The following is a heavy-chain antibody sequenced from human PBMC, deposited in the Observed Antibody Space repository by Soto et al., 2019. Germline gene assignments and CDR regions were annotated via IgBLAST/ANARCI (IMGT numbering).Heavy chain of an antibody. CDR2: INPNSGGT. D-gene: IGHD3-3*01. CDR1: GYTFTGYY. V-gene: IGHV1-2*04. J-gene: IGHJ6*02. CDR3: AKSDSSPIFGVVRYGMDV. Sequence: ASVKVSCKASGYTFTGYYMRWVRQAPGQGLEWMGWINPNSGGTNYAQKFQGWVTMTRDTSISTAYMELSRLRSDDTAVYYCAKSDSSPIFGVVRYGMDVWGQGTTVTVSS.